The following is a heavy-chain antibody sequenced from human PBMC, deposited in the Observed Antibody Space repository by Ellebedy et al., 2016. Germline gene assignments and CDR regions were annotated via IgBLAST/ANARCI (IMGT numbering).Heavy chain of an antibody. CDR1: GFSLNNAKMA. CDR2: IFSTDET. CDR3: ARIGAVGAYNWFDP. Sequence: SGPTLVKPTETLTLTCTVSGFSLNNAKMAVSWIRQPPGKAPEWLTHIFSTDETSYNTSLQNRLTISKDTSKSQVVLTITNMDPADTATYYCARIGAVGAYNWFDPWGQGTLVTVSS. V-gene: IGHV2-26*01. D-gene: IGHD6-19*01. J-gene: IGHJ5*02.